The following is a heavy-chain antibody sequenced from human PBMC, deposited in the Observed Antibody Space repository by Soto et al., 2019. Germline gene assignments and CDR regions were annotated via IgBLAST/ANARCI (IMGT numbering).Heavy chain of an antibody. CDR2: IYYTGNT. CDR3: ARESDIPYGIDV. Sequence: SETLSLTCTVSYGSISNYYWNWIRQPPGEGLEWIGYIYYTGNTNSNPSLKSRVTLSVDTSKNQLSLKLTSVTAADTAVYYCARESDIPYGIDVWGQGTTVTVSS. J-gene: IGHJ6*02. V-gene: IGHV4-59*01. CDR1: YGSISNYY.